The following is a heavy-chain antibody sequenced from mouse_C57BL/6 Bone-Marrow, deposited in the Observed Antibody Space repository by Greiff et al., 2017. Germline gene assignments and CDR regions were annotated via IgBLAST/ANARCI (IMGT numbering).Heavy chain of an antibody. Sequence: EVKVVESGGDLVQSGRSLRLSCATSGFTFSDFYMEWVRQAPGKGLKWIAASRNKANDYTTEYSASVKGRFIVSRDTSQSILYLQMNALRAEDTAIYYCARDDYPAWFAYWGQGTLVTVSA. V-gene: IGHV7-1*01. CDR3: ARDDYPAWFAY. CDR2: SRNKANDYTT. D-gene: IGHD1-1*01. CDR1: GFTFSDFY. J-gene: IGHJ3*01.